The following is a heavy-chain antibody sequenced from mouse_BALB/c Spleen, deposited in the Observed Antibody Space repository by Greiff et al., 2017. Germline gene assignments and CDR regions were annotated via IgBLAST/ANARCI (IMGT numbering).Heavy chain of an antibody. Sequence: EVMLVESGGGLVKPGGSLKLSCAASGFTFSDYYMYWVRQTPEKRLEWVATISDGGSYTYYPDSVKGRFTISRDNAKNNLYLQMSSLKSEDTAMYYCARERGGAGTTAFFDYWGQGTTLTVSS. CDR2: ISDGGSYT. CDR3: ARERGGAGTTAFFDY. CDR1: GFTFSDYY. J-gene: IGHJ2*01. D-gene: IGHD1-2*01. V-gene: IGHV5-4*02.